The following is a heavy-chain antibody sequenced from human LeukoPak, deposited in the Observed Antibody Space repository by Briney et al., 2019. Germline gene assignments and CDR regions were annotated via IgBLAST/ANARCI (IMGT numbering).Heavy chain of an antibody. CDR1: GGFTSSGSGY. CDR2: ISYSGST. J-gene: IGHJ4*02. Sequence: PSETLSLTCTVCGGFTSSGSGYWSWIRQPPGKGLEWIGHISYSGSTNYNPSLKSRVTISLDTSKNQLSLKLSSVTTADTAVYYCTRGQAALWFGELWGQGTLVTVSS. CDR3: TRGQAALWFGEL. D-gene: IGHD3-10*01. V-gene: IGHV4-61*01.